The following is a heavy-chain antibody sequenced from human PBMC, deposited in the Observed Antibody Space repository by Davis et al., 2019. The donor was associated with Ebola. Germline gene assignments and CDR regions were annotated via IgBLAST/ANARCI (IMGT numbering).Heavy chain of an antibody. J-gene: IGHJ6*02. V-gene: IGHV3-33*03. D-gene: IGHD3-10*01. CDR2: IWYDESKK. Sequence: GESLKISCAASGFTFSSYGMHWVRQAPGKGLEWVAAIWYDESKKYYPDSVKGRFTISRDNSKNTLYLQMNSLKTEDTAVYYCTTLKGSYGMDVWGQGTTVTVSS. CDR3: TTLKGSYGMDV. CDR1: GFTFSSYG.